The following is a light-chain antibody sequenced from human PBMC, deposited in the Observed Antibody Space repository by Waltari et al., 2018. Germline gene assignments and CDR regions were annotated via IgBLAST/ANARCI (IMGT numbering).Light chain of an antibody. CDR1: SSDVGGYNY. Sequence: QSALTQPASVSGSPGQSITISCSGTSSDVGGYNYVSWYQHHPGKAPKLMIYEVTCRPPGVSDRFSGSKSGNTASLTISGLQAEDEADYYCSSYTSSSTRVFGGGTKVTVL. CDR3: SSYTSSSTRV. J-gene: IGLJ2*01. V-gene: IGLV2-14*01. CDR2: EVT.